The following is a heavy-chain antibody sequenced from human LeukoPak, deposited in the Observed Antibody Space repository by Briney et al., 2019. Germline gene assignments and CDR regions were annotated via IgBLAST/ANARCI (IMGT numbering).Heavy chain of an antibody. CDR3: ARDLKRSRARWENLGLDP. Sequence: ASVKVSCKASGYTFTSYYMHWVRQAPGQGLEWMGIINPSGGSTSYAQKFQGRVTMTTDTSTSTAYMELRSLRSDDTAVYYCARDLKRSRARWENLGLDPWGQGTLVTVSS. D-gene: IGHD3-16*01. CDR1: GYTFTSYY. CDR2: INPSGGST. J-gene: IGHJ5*02. V-gene: IGHV1-46*01.